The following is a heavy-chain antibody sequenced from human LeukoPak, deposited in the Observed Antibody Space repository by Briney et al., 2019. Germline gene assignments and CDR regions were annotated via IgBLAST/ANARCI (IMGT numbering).Heavy chain of an antibody. V-gene: IGHV3-21*01. CDR2: ISSSSNYI. CDR3: ARVGTRAD. Sequence: GGSLRLSCAASGFTFSSYTMNWIRQAPGEGLEWVSSISSSSNYIHYADSLQGRFTISRDNANNSLYPQMNSLRAEDTAVYYCARVGTRADWGQGTLVTVSS. J-gene: IGHJ4*02. D-gene: IGHD1-1*01. CDR1: GFTFSSYT.